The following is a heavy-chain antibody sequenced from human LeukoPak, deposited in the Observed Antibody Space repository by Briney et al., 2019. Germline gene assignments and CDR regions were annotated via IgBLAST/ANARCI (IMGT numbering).Heavy chain of an antibody. V-gene: IGHV4-39*07. J-gene: IGHJ5*02. CDR1: GGSISSSSYY. CDR2: IYYSGST. CDR3: ARDFFYSSSWYTKNWFDP. D-gene: IGHD6-13*01. Sequence: SETLSLTCTVSGGSISSSSYYWGWIRQPPGKGLEWIGSIYYSGSTYYNPSLKSRVTISVDTSKNQFSLKLSSVTAADTAVYYCARDFFYSSSWYTKNWFDPWGQGTLVTVSS.